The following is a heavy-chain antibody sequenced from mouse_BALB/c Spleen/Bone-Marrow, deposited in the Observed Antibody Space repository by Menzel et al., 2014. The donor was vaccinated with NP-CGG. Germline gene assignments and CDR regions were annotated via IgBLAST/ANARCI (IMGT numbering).Heavy chain of an antibody. J-gene: IGHJ2*02. V-gene: IGHV14-1*02. Sequence: VQLQQSGAEFVMPGALVKLSCNASGFNIKDYYMHWVKQRPEQGLEWIGWIDPENGNTIYDPKFPGKASITADTSSNTSYLQFRSLSSEVTAVYYCTIWVYHGSSYFDYWGQGTSLTVST. CDR1: GFNIKDYY. D-gene: IGHD1-1*01. CDR2: IDPENGNT. CDR3: TIWVYHGSSYFDY.